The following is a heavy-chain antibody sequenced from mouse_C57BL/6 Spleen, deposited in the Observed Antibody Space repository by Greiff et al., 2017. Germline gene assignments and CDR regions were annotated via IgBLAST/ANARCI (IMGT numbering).Heavy chain of an antibody. Sequence: QVHVKQSGAELMKPGASVKLSCKATGYTFTGYWIEWVKQRPGHGLEWIGEILPGSGSTNYTEKFKGKVTFTADTSYNTAYMQLSSLTTEDSAINYCARGGNYIYYYAMDYWGQGTSVTVSS. CDR1: GYTFTGYW. J-gene: IGHJ4*01. CDR2: ILPGSGST. D-gene: IGHD2-1*01. CDR3: ARGGNYIYYYAMDY. V-gene: IGHV1-9*01.